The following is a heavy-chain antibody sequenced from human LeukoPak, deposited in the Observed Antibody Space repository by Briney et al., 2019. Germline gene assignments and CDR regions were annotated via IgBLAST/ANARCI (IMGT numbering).Heavy chain of an antibody. Sequence: ASEKVSCKASGYTFTSYGISWVRQAPGQGLEWMGWISAYNGNTNYAQKLQGRVTMTTDTSTSTAYMELRSLRSDDTAVYYCARDPPYGSALDYWGQGTLVTVSS. CDR1: GYTFTSYG. CDR3: ARDPPYGSALDY. D-gene: IGHD3-10*01. V-gene: IGHV1-18*01. CDR2: ISAYNGNT. J-gene: IGHJ4*02.